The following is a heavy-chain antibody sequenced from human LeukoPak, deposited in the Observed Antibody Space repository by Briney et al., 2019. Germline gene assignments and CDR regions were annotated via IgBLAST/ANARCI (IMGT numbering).Heavy chain of an antibody. CDR1: GFTFSSYG. D-gene: IGHD2-15*01. CDR3: AKNGDRGAYCSGGSCYPYYYYYIDV. J-gene: IGHJ6*03. V-gene: IGHV3-23*01. CDR2: ISATGGTT. Sequence: GGSLRLSCAASGFTFSSYGMSWVRQAPGKGLGWVSAISATGGTTYYADSVKGRFTISRDNSKNTLYLQMNSLRAEDTAIYYCAKNGDRGAYCSGGSCYPYYYYYIDVWGKGTTVTIPS.